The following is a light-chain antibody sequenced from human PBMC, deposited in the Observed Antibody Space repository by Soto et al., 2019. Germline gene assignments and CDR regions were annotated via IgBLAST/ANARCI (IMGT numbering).Light chain of an antibody. Sequence: EIVLTQSPGTQSLSPGEGATLSCRASQSISSNFLAWYRQKRGQAPRLLIHGASNRATGIPDRFSGSGSGTDFTLTITRLEPEDFAVYYCQQYGGSPRTFGQGTKVEVK. J-gene: IGKJ1*01. CDR1: QSISSNF. V-gene: IGKV3-20*01. CDR2: GAS. CDR3: QQYGGSPRT.